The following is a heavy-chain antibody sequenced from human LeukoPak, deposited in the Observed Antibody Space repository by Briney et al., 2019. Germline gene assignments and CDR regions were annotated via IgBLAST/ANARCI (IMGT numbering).Heavy chain of an antibody. V-gene: IGHV4-34*08. J-gene: IGHJ6*02. D-gene: IGHD3-3*01. CDR3: ASIGRFREDV. CDR2: INHSGST. CDR1: GFTFSNYY. Sequence: GSLRLSCAASGFTFSNYYWSWIRQPPGKGLEWIGEINHSGSTNYNPSLKSRVTISVDTSKNQFSLKLSSVTAADTAVYYCASIGRFREDVWGQGTTVTVSS.